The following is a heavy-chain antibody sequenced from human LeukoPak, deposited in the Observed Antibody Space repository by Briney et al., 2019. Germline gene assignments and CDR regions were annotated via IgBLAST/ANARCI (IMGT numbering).Heavy chain of an antibody. CDR2: IYYSGST. J-gene: IGHJ4*02. Sequence: PSETLSLTCTVSGGSISSYYWSWIRQPPGKGLEWIGYIYYSGSTNYNPSLKSRVTISVDTSKNQFSLKLSSVTAADTAVYYCARGPWGSLKSRGTSCSLCTFGYWGQGTLVTVSS. CDR1: GGSISSYY. CDR3: ARGPWGSLKSRGTSCSLCTFGY. V-gene: IGHV4-59*12. D-gene: IGHD2-2*01.